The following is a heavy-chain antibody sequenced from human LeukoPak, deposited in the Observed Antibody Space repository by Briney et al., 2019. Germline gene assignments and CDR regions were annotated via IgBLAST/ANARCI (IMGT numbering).Heavy chain of an antibody. CDR1: GFTFSSYA. CDR3: AKDPYGDYSSGWFDP. J-gene: IGHJ5*02. Sequence: GRSLRLSCVASGFTFSSYAMHWVRQAPGKGLEWVAGISFDGSIEVYADSVKGRFTISRDNSKNTLYLQMNSLRAEDTAVYYCAKDPYGDYSSGWFDPWGQGTLVTVSS. V-gene: IGHV3-30-3*01. CDR2: ISFDGSIE. D-gene: IGHD4-17*01.